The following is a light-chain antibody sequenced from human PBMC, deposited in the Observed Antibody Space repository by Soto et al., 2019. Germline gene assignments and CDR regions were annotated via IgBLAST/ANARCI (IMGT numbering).Light chain of an antibody. CDR3: SSNTSSTNYV. CDR1: SSDVGGYNY. V-gene: IGLV2-14*01. CDR2: EVS. J-gene: IGLJ1*01. Sequence: HPASVGRSPGRSITISCTGTSSDVGGYNYVSRYQQHPGKAPKLMIYEVSNRPSGVSNRFSGSKSGNTASLTISGSQPEAQADHYCSSNTSSTNYVFGAGTKGTVL.